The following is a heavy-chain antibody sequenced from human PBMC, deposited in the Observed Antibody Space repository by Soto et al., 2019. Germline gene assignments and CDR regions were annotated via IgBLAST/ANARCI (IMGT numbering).Heavy chain of an antibody. CDR2: IYYSGST. CDR3: ARVRREYQQLRPYAFDI. D-gene: IGHD2-2*01. Sequence: QVQLQESGPGLVRPSQTLSLTCTVSGGSISSGGYYWSWIRQHPGKGLEWIGYIYYSGSTYYNPSLKSRVTISVDTSKNQFSLQLSSVTAADTAVYYCARVRREYQQLRPYAFDIWGQGTMVTVSS. CDR1: GGSISSGGYY. J-gene: IGHJ3*02. V-gene: IGHV4-31*03.